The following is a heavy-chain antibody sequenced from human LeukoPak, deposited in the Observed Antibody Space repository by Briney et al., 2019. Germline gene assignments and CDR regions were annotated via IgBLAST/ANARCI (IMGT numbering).Heavy chain of an antibody. CDR3: ARGRAPPAIVVVPAAIGH. CDR1: GFTFSSYE. D-gene: IGHD2-2*02. CDR2: ISSSGSTI. Sequence: GGSLRLSCAASGFTFSSYEMNWVRQAPGKGLEWVSYISSSGSTIYYADSVKGRFTISRDNAKNSLYLQMNSLRAEDTAVYCCARGRAPPAIVVVPAAIGHWGQGTLVTVSS. J-gene: IGHJ4*02. V-gene: IGHV3-48*03.